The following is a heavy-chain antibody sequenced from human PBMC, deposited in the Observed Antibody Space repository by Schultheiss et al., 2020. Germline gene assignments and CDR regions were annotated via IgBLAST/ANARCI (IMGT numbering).Heavy chain of an antibody. CDR1: GGSFSGYY. V-gene: IGHV4-34*01. J-gene: IGHJ4*02. CDR2: INHSGST. CDR3: ARKGIAVAWYYFDY. D-gene: IGHD6-19*01. Sequence: SETLSLTCAVYGGSFSGYYWSWIRQPPGKGLEWIGEINHSGSTNYNPSLKSRVTISVDTSKNQFSLKLSSVTAADTAVYYCARKGIAVAWYYFDYWGQGTLVNVYS.